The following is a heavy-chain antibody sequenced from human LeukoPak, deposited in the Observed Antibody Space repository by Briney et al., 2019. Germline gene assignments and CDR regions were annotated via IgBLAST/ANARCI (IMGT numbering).Heavy chain of an antibody. CDR2: TRNKANTYTT. J-gene: IGHJ4*02. CDR1: GFTFSDHY. V-gene: IGHV3-72*01. D-gene: IGHD1-26*01. CDR3: ARVRSGSLDY. Sequence: GGSLRLSCAASGFTFSDHYMDWVRQAPGKGLEWVGRTRNKANTYTTEYAASVKDRFTISRDDSKNSLYLQMNSLKTEDTAVYYCARVRSGSLDYWGQGTLVTVSS.